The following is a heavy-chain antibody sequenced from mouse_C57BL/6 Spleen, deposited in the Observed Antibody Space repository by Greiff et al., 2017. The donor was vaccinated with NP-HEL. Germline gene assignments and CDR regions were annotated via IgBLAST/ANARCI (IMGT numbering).Heavy chain of an antibody. D-gene: IGHD1-1*01. V-gene: IGHV1-54*01. CDR1: GYAFTNYL. Sequence: VQLQQSGAELVRPGTSVKVSCKASGYAFTNYLIEWVKQRPGQGLEWIGVINPGSGGTNYNEKFKGKATLTADKSSSTAYMQLSSLTSEDSAVYFCARGDYYGSPAWFAYWGQGTLVTVSA. CDR2: INPGSGGT. CDR3: ARGDYYGSPAWFAY. J-gene: IGHJ3*01.